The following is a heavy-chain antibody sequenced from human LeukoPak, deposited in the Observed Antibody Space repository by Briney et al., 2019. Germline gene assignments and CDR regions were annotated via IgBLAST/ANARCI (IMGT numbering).Heavy chain of an antibody. CDR2: INPNSGGT. Sequence: ASVKVSCKASGYTFTGYYMHWVRQAPGQGPEWMGWINPNSGGTNYAQKFQGRVTMTRDTSISTAYMELSRLRSDDTAVYFCARDRGFYYDRAAFDYWGQGTLVTVSS. D-gene: IGHD3-22*01. CDR3: ARDRGFYYDRAAFDY. J-gene: IGHJ4*02. V-gene: IGHV1-2*02. CDR1: GYTFTGYY.